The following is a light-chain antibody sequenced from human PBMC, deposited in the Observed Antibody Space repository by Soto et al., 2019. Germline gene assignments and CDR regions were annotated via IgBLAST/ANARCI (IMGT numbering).Light chain of an antibody. Sequence: EIVLTQSPGTLSLSPGERATLSCRAIQSVSSSYLAWYQQKPGQAPRLLIYGASTRAIGIPARFSGSGSGTEFTLTISSLQSEDFAVYYCQQYHNRPPWTFGQGTKVDIK. J-gene: IGKJ1*01. CDR1: QSVSSSY. CDR2: GAS. V-gene: IGKV3-15*01. CDR3: QQYHNRPPWT.